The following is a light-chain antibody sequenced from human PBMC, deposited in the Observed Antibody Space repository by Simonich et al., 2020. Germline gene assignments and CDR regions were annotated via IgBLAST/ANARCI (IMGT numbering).Light chain of an antibody. CDR3: LQDYNYPWT. J-gene: IGKJ1*01. CDR1: QGSRND. Sequence: AIQMTHSPSSLYASGGDRGTITCRASQGSRNDLGWYQQKPGKAPKLLIYAASSLQSRAPSRFSGSGSGTDFTLTISSLQPEDFATYDCLQDYNYPWTFGQGTKLEIK. V-gene: IGKV1-6*01. CDR2: AAS.